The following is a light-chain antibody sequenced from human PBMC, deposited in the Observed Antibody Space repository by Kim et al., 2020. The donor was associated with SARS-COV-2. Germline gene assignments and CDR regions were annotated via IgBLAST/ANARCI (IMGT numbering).Light chain of an antibody. CDR3: QQYNTYFRT. CDR2: KAS. Sequence: DIQMTQSPSALSASIGDRVTITCRASQSVNNWLAWYQQKPGKAPKLLIYKASRLESGVPSRFSGSGSGTEFALTISSLQPDDFATYDCQQYNTYFRTFGQGTKVDIK. J-gene: IGKJ1*01. V-gene: IGKV1-5*03. CDR1: QSVNNW.